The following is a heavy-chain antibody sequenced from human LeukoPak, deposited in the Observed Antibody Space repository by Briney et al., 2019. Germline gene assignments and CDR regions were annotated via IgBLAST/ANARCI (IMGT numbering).Heavy chain of an antibody. CDR1: GFTFSSYW. J-gene: IGHJ4*02. D-gene: IGHD3-16*01. Sequence: GGSLRLSCAASGFTFSSYWVTWVRQAPGKGLEWVANIKHNGDELNYVDSVEDRSTISRDNAKNSLYLHMTSLRAEDTAVYYCARELRTFDSWGQGTLVTVSS. V-gene: IGHV3-7*01. CDR3: ARELRTFDS. CDR2: IKHNGDEL.